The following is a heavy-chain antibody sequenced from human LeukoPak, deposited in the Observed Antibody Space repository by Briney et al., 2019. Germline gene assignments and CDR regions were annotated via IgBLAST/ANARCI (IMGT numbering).Heavy chain of an antibody. CDR1: GGSITSSDSY. CDR2: IYYSGSI. CDR3: ARGVHDYVWGSHRHFDY. V-gene: IGHV4-39*06. Sequence: SETLSLTCAVSGGSITSSDSYWGWVRQPPGKGLEWIGSIYYSGSIFYNPSLKSRVTISLDTSKNQFPLKLTSVTAADTAVYYCARGVHDYVWGSHRHFDYWGQGSLVTVSS. D-gene: IGHD3-16*02. J-gene: IGHJ4*02.